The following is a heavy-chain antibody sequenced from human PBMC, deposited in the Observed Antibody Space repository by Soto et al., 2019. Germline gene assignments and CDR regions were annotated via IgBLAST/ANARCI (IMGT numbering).Heavy chain of an antibody. CDR1: GYSFTSYG. D-gene: IGHD2-2*01. CDR2: ISAYNGNT. J-gene: IGHJ3*02. CDR3: ARDHLNLAYCISTICYFAYDI. Sequence: GASVKVSSKASGYSFTSYGINWVRQAPGQGLEWMGWISAYNGNTNYAQKVQGRVTMTTDTSTSTAYMELRSLRSDDTAVYYCARDHLNLAYCISTICYFAYDIWGQGTMVTVSS. V-gene: IGHV1-18*01.